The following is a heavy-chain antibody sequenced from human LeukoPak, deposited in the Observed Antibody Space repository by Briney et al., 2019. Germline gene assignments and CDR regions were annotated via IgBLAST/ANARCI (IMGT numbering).Heavy chain of an antibody. V-gene: IGHV3-30*01. Sequence: GGSLRLSCAASGFTFSSYAMHWVRQAPGKGLEWVAVISYDGGNKYYADSVKGRFTISRDNSKNTLYLQMNSLRAEDTAVYYCAREDYYDSSGPLPYWGQGTLVTVSS. CDR3: AREDYYDSSGPLPY. J-gene: IGHJ4*02. CDR1: GFTFSSYA. CDR2: ISYDGGNK. D-gene: IGHD3-22*01.